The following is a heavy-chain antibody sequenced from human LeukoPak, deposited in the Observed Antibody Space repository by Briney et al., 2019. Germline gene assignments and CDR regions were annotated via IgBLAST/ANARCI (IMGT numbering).Heavy chain of an antibody. V-gene: IGHV3-7*01. D-gene: IGHD5-18*01. J-gene: IGHJ4*02. CDR3: ARHLSGVTGYTYGRGIDY. CDR1: GFSFSNYW. Sequence: GGSLRLSCAASGFSFSNYWMSWVRQAPGKGLEWVANIKQDGSEKYYVDSVKGRFTISRDNAKTSLYLQMNSLRAEDTAVYYCARHLSGVTGYTYGRGIDYWGQGTLVTVSS. CDR2: IKQDGSEK.